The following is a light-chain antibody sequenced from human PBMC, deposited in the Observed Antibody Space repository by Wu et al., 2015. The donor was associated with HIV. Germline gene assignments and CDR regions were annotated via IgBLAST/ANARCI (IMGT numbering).Light chain of an antibody. V-gene: IGKV3-11*01. CDR1: QSISTN. J-gene: IGKJ2*03. Sequence: DIVMTQSPATLSVSPGERAALSCRTSQSISTNLAWYQQKPGQAPRLLIFDASRRATGIPARFSASGSGTDFTLTINSLEPEDSAVYYCQQRTNWPPNSFGQGTNLEIK. CDR2: DAS. CDR3: QQRTNWPPNS.